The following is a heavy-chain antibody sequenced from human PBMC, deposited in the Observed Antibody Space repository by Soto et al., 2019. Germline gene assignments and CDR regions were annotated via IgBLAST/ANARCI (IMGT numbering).Heavy chain of an antibody. D-gene: IGHD3-22*01. V-gene: IGHV5-51*01. CDR2: IYPGDSDT. J-gene: IGHJ4*02. CDR3: ARFLFRGYDSSGYYFDY. Sequence: GESLKISCKGSGYSFTSYWIGWVRQMPGKGLEWMGIIYPGDSDTRYSPSFQGQVTISADKSISTAYLQWSSLKASDTAMYYCARFLFRGYDSSGYYFDYWGQGTLVTVSS. CDR1: GYSFTSYW.